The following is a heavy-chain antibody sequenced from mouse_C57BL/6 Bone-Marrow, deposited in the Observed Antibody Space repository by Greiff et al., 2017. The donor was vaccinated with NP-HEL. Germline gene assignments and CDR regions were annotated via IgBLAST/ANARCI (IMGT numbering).Heavy chain of an antibody. CDR3: ASSDYYGSSYEGYWYFDV. J-gene: IGHJ1*03. CDR2: INPSSGYT. D-gene: IGHD1-1*01. Sequence: VQLQQSGAELAKPGASVKLSCKASGYTFTSYWMHWVKQRPGQGLEWIGYINPSSGYTKYNQKFKDKATLTADNSSSTAYMQLSSLTYEDSAVYYCASSDYYGSSYEGYWYFDVWGTGTTVTVSS. V-gene: IGHV1-7*01. CDR1: GYTFTSYW.